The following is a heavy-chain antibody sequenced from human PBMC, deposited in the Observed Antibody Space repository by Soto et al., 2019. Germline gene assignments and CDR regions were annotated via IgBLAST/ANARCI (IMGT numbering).Heavy chain of an antibody. CDR1: GGTFSSYA. Sequence: SVKVSCKASGGTFSSYAISWVRQAPGQGLEWMGGIIPIFGTANYAQKFQGRVTITADESTSTAYMELSSLGSEDTAVYYCARGYNWNGTTYYYGMDVWGQGTTVTVSS. CDR2: IIPIFGTA. D-gene: IGHD1-1*01. V-gene: IGHV1-69*13. J-gene: IGHJ6*02. CDR3: ARGYNWNGTTYYYGMDV.